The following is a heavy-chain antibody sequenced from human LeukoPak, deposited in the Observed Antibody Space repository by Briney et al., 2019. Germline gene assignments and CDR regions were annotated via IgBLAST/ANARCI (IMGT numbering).Heavy chain of an antibody. CDR1: GGSISSGSYY. J-gene: IGHJ4*02. Sequence: SETLSLTCTVSGGSISSGSYYWSWIRQPAGKGLEWIGRIYTSGSTNYNPSLKSRVTISVDTSKNQFSLKLSPVTAADTAVYYCARGGKTYGGNPSYYFDYWGQGTLVTVSS. CDR2: IYTSGST. CDR3: ARGGKTYGGNPSYYFDY. V-gene: IGHV4-61*02. D-gene: IGHD4-23*01.